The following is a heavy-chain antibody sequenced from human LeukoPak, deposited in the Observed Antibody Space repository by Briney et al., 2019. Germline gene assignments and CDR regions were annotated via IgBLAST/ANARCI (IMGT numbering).Heavy chain of an antibody. D-gene: IGHD2-15*01. CDR3: ATGIVVVVAAFDY. Sequence: GGSLRLSCAASGFTFSSYGMHWVRQAPGEGLEWVAVISYDGSNKYYADSVKGRFTISRDNSKNTLYLQMNSLRAEDTAVYYCATGIVVVVAAFDYWGQGTLVTVSS. J-gene: IGHJ4*02. CDR2: ISYDGSNK. CDR1: GFTFSSYG. V-gene: IGHV3-30*03.